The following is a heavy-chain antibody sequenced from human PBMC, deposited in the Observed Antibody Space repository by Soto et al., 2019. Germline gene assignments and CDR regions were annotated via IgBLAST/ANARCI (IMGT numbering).Heavy chain of an antibody. CDR2: IYYSGST. CDR3: ARSFVPAAIVGWFDP. V-gene: IGHV4-61*08. Sequence: SETLSLTCTVSGGSISSGDYYWSWIRQPPGKGLEWIGYIYYSGSTNYNPSLKSRVTISVDTSKNQFSLRLSSVTAADTAVYYCARSFVPAAIVGWFDPWGQGTLVTVSS. D-gene: IGHD2-2*02. CDR1: GGSISSGDYY. J-gene: IGHJ5*02.